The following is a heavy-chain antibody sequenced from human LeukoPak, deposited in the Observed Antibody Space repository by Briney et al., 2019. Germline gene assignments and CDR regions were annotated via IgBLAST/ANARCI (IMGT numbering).Heavy chain of an antibody. CDR2: IYTSGIT. CDR1: GGSITSGSYY. CDR3: ARDFRGRYCSGGRCYSEADY. D-gene: IGHD2-15*01. J-gene: IGHJ4*02. Sequence: PSQTLSLTCTVSGGSITSGSYYWSWIRQPAGKGLEWIGRIYTSGITNYNPSLKSRVTISVDTSKNQFSLKLSTVIAADTAVYYCARDFRGRYCSGGRCYSEADYWGQGTLVTVSS. V-gene: IGHV4-61*02.